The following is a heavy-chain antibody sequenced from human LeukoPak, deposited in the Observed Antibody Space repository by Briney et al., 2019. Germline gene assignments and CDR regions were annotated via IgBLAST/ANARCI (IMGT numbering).Heavy chain of an antibody. CDR1: GFTLSNFN. V-gene: IGHV3-21*01. D-gene: IGHD3-10*01. CDR2: ISGSGIYI. J-gene: IGHJ4*02. Sequence: GGSLRLSCAASGFTLSNFNLNWVRQAPGKGPEWVSSISGSGIYIYYADSVKGRLTISRDNTKNSLYLQMNSLRAEDTAVYYCARVTGGNAGSGNFDFWGQGTLVTVSS. CDR3: ARVTGGNAGSGNFDF.